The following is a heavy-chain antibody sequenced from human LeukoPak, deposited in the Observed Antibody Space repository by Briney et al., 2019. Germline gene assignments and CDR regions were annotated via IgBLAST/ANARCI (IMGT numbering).Heavy chain of an antibody. CDR3: AKDPGGSFDY. V-gene: IGHV3-21*04. J-gene: IGHJ4*02. D-gene: IGHD3-10*01. CDR2: ITSNTRYI. Sequence: GGSLRLSRAASGFTLSSYTMNWVRQAPGKGLEWVSSITSNTRYIFYADSVKGRFTISRDDSKNTLYLQMNSLRVEDTALYYCAKDPGGSFDYWGQGSLVTVSS. CDR1: GFTLSSYT.